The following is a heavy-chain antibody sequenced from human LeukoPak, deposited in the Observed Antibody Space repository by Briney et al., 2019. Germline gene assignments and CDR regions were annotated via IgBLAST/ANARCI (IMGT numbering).Heavy chain of an antibody. D-gene: IGHD6-19*01. Sequence: ASVKVSCKASGYTFTSYDINWVRQATGQGLEWMGWMNPNSGNTGYAQKFQGRVTMTRNTSISTAYMELSSLRSEDTAVYYRARAQIRLKQWLAPWGQGTLVTVSS. V-gene: IGHV1-8*01. CDR3: ARAQIRLKQWLAP. CDR1: GYTFTSYD. CDR2: MNPNSGNT. J-gene: IGHJ5*02.